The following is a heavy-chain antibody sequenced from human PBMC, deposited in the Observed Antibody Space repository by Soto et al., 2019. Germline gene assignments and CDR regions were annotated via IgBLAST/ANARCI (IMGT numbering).Heavy chain of an antibody. CDR1: GGTFSSYT. Sequence: ASVKVSCKASGGTFSSYTISWVRQAPGQGLEWMGRIIPILGIANYAQKFQGRVTITADKSTSTAYMELSSLRSEDTAVYYCARDQGYCSSTSCYEWYFDYWGQGTLVTVSS. CDR2: IIPILGIA. J-gene: IGHJ4*02. D-gene: IGHD2-2*01. V-gene: IGHV1-69*04. CDR3: ARDQGYCSSTSCYEWYFDY.